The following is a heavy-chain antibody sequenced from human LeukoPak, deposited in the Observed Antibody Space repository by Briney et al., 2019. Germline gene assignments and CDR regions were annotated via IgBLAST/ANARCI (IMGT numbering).Heavy chain of an antibody. Sequence: PSETLSLTCTVSGGCISSDYWSWIRQPPGKGLEWLGYIYYSGTTNYNPSLKSRVTISVDTSKNQFSLKLSSVTAADTAVYYCARGVYIAAAQYGYWGQGTLVTVSS. D-gene: IGHD6-13*01. V-gene: IGHV4-59*01. J-gene: IGHJ4*02. CDR3: ARGVYIAAAQYGY. CDR1: GGCISSDY. CDR2: IYYSGTT.